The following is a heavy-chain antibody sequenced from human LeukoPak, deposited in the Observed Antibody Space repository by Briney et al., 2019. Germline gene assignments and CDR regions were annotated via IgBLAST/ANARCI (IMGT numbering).Heavy chain of an antibody. D-gene: IGHD3-10*01. J-gene: IGHJ5*02. CDR1: GGSVSSSSFY. V-gene: IGHV4-39*01. Sequence: SETLSLTCSVSGGSVSSSSFYWGWIRQPPGKGLEWIGSIYYSGNTYYNPSLKSRVTISVDTSKSQFSLKLSSVTTADTALYYCARYASGSYYWFDPWGQGTLVTVSS. CDR2: IYYSGNT. CDR3: ARYASGSYYWFDP.